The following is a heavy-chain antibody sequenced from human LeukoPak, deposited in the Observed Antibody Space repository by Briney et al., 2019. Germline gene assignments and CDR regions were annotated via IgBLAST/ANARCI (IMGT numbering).Heavy chain of an antibody. J-gene: IGHJ3*02. D-gene: IGHD6-19*01. CDR3: ARPAVAGNDAFDI. Sequence: GESLKISCKGSGYSFTNYWIGWVRQMPGKGLEWMGIIYPGDSDTRYSPSFQGQVTISADKSISTAYLQWSSLKASDTAMYYCARPAVAGNDAFDIWGQGTMVTVSS. V-gene: IGHV5-51*01. CDR2: IYPGDSDT. CDR1: GYSFTNYW.